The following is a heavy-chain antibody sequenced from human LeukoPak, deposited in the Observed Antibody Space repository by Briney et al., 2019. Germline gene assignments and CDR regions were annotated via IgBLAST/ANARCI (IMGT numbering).Heavy chain of an antibody. Sequence: SQTLSLTCTVSGGSVSSGDFYWTWIRQPPGKGLEWIGHSNHSGSTYNNPSLKNRVSTSVDTSKNQFSLKLTSVTAADTAMYYCARGVGYFGSGSYYLRVHYFDNWGQGSLVTVSS. V-gene: IGHV4-30-4*01. CDR3: ARGVGYFGSGSYYLRVHYFDN. CDR1: GGSVSSGDFY. D-gene: IGHD3-10*01. CDR2: SNHSGST. J-gene: IGHJ4*02.